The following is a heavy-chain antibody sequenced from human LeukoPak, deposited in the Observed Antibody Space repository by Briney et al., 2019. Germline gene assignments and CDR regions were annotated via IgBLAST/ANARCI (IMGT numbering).Heavy chain of an antibody. V-gene: IGHV3-30*04. CDR1: GFTFSSYA. J-gene: IGHJ2*01. CDR3: ARAGGGPTTLYWYFDV. CDR2: ISYDGGNK. Sequence: GRSLRLSCAASGFTFSSYAMHWVRQAPGKGLEWVAVISYDGGNKYYADSVKGRFTIFRDNSKNTLYLQMNSLRPDDTAVYYCARAGGGPTTLYWYFDVWGRGTLVTVSS. D-gene: IGHD1-7*01.